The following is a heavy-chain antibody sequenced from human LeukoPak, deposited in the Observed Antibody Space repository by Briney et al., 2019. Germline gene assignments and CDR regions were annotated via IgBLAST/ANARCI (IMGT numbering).Heavy chain of an antibody. D-gene: IGHD3-22*01. CDR2: ISSSGSTI. Sequence: GGSLRLSCAASGFTFSDYYMSWIRQAPGKGLEWVSYISSSGSTIYYADSVKGRFTISRDNAKNSLYLQMNSLRSDDTAVYYCARDSLGYYDSSGYYPSNYYYYMDVWGKGTTVTVSS. J-gene: IGHJ6*03. CDR3: ARDSLGYYDSSGYYPSNYYYYMDV. CDR1: GFTFSDYY. V-gene: IGHV3-11*01.